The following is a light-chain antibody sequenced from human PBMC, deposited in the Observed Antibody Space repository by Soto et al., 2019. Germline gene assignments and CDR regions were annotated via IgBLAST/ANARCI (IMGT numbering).Light chain of an antibody. V-gene: IGKV1D-12*01. CDR2: AAF. CDR1: QAISSW. Sequence: DIQMTQSPSSVSASVGDRVTVTCRASQAISSWLAWYQQKPGKAPKLLIFAAFRLQVGVPSRFSGSGSGTDFTLTISSLQPEDFATYYCQQANSFPITFGQGTRLEIK. CDR3: QQANSFPIT. J-gene: IGKJ5*01.